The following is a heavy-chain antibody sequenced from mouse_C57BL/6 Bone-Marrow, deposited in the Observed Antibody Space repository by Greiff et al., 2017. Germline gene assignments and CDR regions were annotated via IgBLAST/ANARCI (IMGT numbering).Heavy chain of an antibody. CDR1: GFTFSDYG. Sequence: VQLKESGGGLVKPGGSLKLSCAASGFTFSDYGMHWVRQAPEKGLEWVAYISSGSSTIYYADTVKGRFTITRDNAKNTLFLQMTSLRSEDTAMYYCARQGYYSNYGAYWGQGTLVTVSA. J-gene: IGHJ3*01. V-gene: IGHV5-17*01. CDR3: ARQGYYSNYGAY. D-gene: IGHD2-5*01. CDR2: ISSGSSTI.